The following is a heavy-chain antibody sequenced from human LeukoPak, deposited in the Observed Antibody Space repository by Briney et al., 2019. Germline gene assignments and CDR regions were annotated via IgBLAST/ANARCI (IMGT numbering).Heavy chain of an antibody. Sequence: SETLSLTCTVSGGSISSYYWSWIRQPPGKGLEWIGYIYYSGRTNYNPSLKSRVTISVDTSNNQFSLKLSSVTAADTAVYYCARGGYSYGVPGTIDYWGQGTLITVSS. D-gene: IGHD5-18*01. V-gene: IGHV4-59*01. CDR2: IYYSGRT. CDR1: GGSISSYY. CDR3: ARGGYSYGVPGTIDY. J-gene: IGHJ4*02.